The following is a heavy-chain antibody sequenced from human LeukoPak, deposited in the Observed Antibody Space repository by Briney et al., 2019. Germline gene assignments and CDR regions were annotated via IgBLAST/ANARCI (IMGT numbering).Heavy chain of an antibody. Sequence: SETLSLTCIVSVGSISSSIYYWGWIRQPPGKGLEWIGSISYSGSTYYKPSLQSRVITSVDTSKNQFSLTVRYVNAGVTAIYYCARHVLTGTNWFDPWGQGTLVSVSS. J-gene: IGHJ5*02. V-gene: IGHV4-39*01. CDR3: ARHVLTGTNWFDP. D-gene: IGHD7-27*01. CDR1: VGSISSSIYY. CDR2: ISYSGST.